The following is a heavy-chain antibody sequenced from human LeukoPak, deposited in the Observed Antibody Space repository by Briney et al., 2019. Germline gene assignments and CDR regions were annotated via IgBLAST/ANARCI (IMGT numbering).Heavy chain of an antibody. D-gene: IGHD3-3*01. V-gene: IGHV4-34*01. CDR1: GGSFSGYY. Sequence: SETLSLTCAVYGGSFSGYYWSWIRQPPGKGLEWIGEINHGGSTNYNPSLKSRVTISVDTSKNQFSLKLSSVTAADTAVYYCARVNYDFWSGYPKYYYGMDVWGQGSTVTVSS. CDR2: INHGGST. J-gene: IGHJ6*02. CDR3: ARVNYDFWSGYPKYYYGMDV.